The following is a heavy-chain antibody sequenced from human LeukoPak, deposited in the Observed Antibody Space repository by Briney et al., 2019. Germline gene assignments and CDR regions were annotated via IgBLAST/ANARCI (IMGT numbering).Heavy chain of an antibody. CDR2: INSDGSST. V-gene: IGHV3-74*01. J-gene: IGHJ4*02. D-gene: IGHD1-26*01. Sequence: PGGSLRLSCAASGFTFSTYWMHWVRQAPGKGLVWVSRINSDGSSTSYADSAKGRFTISRDNAKNTLYLQMNSLRAEDTAVYYCAKTQVGATYFDYWGRGTLVTVSS. CDR1: GFTFSTYW. CDR3: AKTQVGATYFDY.